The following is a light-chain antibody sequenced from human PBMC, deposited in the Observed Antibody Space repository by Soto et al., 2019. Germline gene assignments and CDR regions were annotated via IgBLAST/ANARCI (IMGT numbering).Light chain of an antibody. CDR1: QSISSW. Sequence: IQMTQSPSTLSAPIGDRVTITCRASQSISSWLAWYQQKPGKAPKLLIYDASSLESEVPSRFSGSGSGTEFTLTISSLQPDDFATYYCQQSNTYSWTFGQGTKVDI. CDR2: DAS. CDR3: QQSNTYSWT. V-gene: IGKV1-5*01. J-gene: IGKJ1*01.